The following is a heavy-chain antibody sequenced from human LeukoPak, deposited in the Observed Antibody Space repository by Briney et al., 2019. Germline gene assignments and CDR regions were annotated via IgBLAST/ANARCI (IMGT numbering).Heavy chain of an antibody. Sequence: GGSLRLSCAASGFTFSSYSMNWVCQAPGKGLEWVSSISSSSSYIYYADSVKGRFTISRDSAKNSLYLQMNSLRAEDTAVYYCARGGKGLYNWFDPWGQGTLVTVSS. V-gene: IGHV3-21*01. D-gene: IGHD3-10*01. CDR3: ARGGKGLYNWFDP. CDR2: ISSSSSYI. CDR1: GFTFSSYS. J-gene: IGHJ5*02.